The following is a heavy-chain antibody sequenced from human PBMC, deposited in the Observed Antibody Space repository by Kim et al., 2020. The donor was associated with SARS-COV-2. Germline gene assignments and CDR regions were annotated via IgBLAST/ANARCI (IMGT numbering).Heavy chain of an antibody. D-gene: IGHD5-18*01. J-gene: IGHJ6*02. CDR2: ISYDGSNK. CDR3: AKDLDTAMVIYGMDV. Sequence: GGSLRLSCAASGFTFSSYGMHWVRQAPGKGLEWVAVISYDGSNKYYADSVKGRFTISRDNSKNTLYLQMNSLRAEDTAVYYCAKDLDTAMVIYGMDVWGQGTTVTVSS. V-gene: IGHV3-30*18. CDR1: GFTFSSYG.